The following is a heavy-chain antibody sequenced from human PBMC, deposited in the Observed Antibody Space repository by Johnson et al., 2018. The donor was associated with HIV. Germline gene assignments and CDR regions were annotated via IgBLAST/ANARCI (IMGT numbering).Heavy chain of an antibody. CDR3: ASSFRCGGDCAGAFDI. CDR1: GFTFSRYA. V-gene: IGHV3-23*04. CDR2: ISGSGGST. J-gene: IGHJ3*02. D-gene: IGHD2-21*02. Sequence: EVQLVESGGGLVQPGGSLRLSCAASGFTFSRYAMSWVRQAPGKGLEWVSAISGSGGSTYYAASVKGRFTISRDNSKNTLYLQMNSLRAEDTAVYYCASSFRCGGDCAGAFDIWGQGTMVTVSS.